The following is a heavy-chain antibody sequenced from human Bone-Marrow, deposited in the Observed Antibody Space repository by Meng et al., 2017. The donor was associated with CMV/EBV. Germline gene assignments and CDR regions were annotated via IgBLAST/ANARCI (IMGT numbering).Heavy chain of an antibody. J-gene: IGHJ4*02. CDR1: GFTFDNYG. CDR2: IRHDGTNK. CDR3: AKRTERWLHLDY. D-gene: IGHD5-24*01. Sequence: GESLKISCAASGFTFDNYGMHWVRQTPGKGLEWVAFIRHDGTNKYYADSVKGRFTISRDNSKNTLYLQMNSLRAEDTAVYYCAKRTERWLHLDYWGQGTLVTVSS. V-gene: IGHV3-30*02.